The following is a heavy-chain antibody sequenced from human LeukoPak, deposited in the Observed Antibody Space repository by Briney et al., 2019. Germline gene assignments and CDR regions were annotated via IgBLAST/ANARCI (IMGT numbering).Heavy chain of an antibody. V-gene: IGHV1-69*05. CDR3: ARGAGDYDIFTGFDY. J-gene: IGHJ4*02. CDR1: RPPVSSSA. D-gene: IGHD3-9*01. Sequence: PGKLSYSASRPPVSSSAIRSGRQAPRLGLEWRGGISPIFGSSNYAQKFQGRVTITTDESTSTAYMELSSVRSEDTAVYYCARGAGDYDIFTGFDYWGQVTLVTVSS. CDR2: ISPIFGSS.